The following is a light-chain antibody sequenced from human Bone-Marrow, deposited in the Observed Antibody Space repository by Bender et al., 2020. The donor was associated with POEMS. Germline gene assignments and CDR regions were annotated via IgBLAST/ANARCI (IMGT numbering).Light chain of an antibody. CDR3: CSYAGTYKFV. CDR1: SSDVGGYNY. V-gene: IGLV2-8*01. J-gene: IGLJ2*01. Sequence: QSALTQPPSASGSPGQSVTISCTGTSSDVGGYNYVSWYQQHPGRAPQLLIYEVSERPSGVPDRFSGSKSGNTASLTISGLQAEDEADYYCCSYAGTYKFVFGGGTKLTVL. CDR2: EVS.